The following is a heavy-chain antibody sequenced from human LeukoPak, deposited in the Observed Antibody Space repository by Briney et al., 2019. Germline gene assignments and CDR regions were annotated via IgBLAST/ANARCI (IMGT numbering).Heavy chain of an antibody. J-gene: IGHJ4*02. V-gene: IGHV3-23*01. CDR3: AASDSYNYVGLDY. CDR2: ISGSGGST. D-gene: IGHD5-24*01. Sequence: GGSLRLSCAASGFTFSSYAMSWVRQAPGKGLEWVSAISGSGGSTYYADSVKGRFTISRDNSKNTLYLQMNSLRAEDTAVYYCAASDSYNYVGLDYWGQGTLVTVSS. CDR1: GFTFSSYA.